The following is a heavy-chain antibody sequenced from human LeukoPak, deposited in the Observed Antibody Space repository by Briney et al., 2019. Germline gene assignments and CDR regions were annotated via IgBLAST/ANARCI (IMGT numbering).Heavy chain of an antibody. V-gene: IGHV4-34*01. CDR1: GGSFSGYY. D-gene: IGHD5-18*01. CDR3: ARDKLYSYLDY. CDR2: INHSGST. Sequence: PSETLSLTCAVYGGSFSGYYWSWIRQPPGKGLEWIGEINHSGSTNYNPSLKSRVTISVDTSKNQFSLKLSSVTAADTAVYYCARDKLYSYLDYWGQGTLVTVSS. J-gene: IGHJ4*02.